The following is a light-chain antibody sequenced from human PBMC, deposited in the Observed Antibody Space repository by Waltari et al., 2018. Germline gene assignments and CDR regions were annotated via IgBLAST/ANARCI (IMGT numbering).Light chain of an antibody. CDR1: SSNLGNSY. CDR2: DNN. J-gene: IGLJ2*01. V-gene: IGLV1-51*01. Sequence: QSVLTQPPSVSAAPGQKVTISCSGSSSNLGNSYVSWYQQLPGTAPKLLIYDNNNRPSGIPDRFSGSKSGTSATLGITGLQTGDEADYYCGTWDSSLSAVVFGGGTKLTVL. CDR3: GTWDSSLSAVV.